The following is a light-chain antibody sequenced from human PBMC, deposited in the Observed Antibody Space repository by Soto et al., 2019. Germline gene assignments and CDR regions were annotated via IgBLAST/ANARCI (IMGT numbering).Light chain of an antibody. CDR2: DVS. V-gene: IGLV2-11*01. CDR1: ISDFGGYNY. J-gene: IGLJ1*01. CDR3: CSYAGTFYV. Sequence: QSALTHPRSVSGSPGQSFTISFTGTISDFGGYNYVSWYQHHPGKAHKLMIYDVSERPSGVPDSFSGSKSGKTASLTISGLQAEDEADYYCCSYAGTFYVFGTGTKVTVL.